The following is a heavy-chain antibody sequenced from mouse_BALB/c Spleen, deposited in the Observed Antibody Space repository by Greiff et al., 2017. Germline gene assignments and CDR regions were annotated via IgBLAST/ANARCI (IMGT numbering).Heavy chain of an antibody. CDR3: ARYHYGYGDY. J-gene: IGHJ2*01. CDR2: ISSGSSTI. V-gene: IGHV5-17*02. D-gene: IGHD2-2*01. Sequence: EVKVVESGGGLVQPGGSRKLSCAASGFTFSSFGMHWVRQAPEKGLEWVAYISSGSSTIYYADTVKGRFTISRDNPKNTLFLQMTSLRSEDTAMYYCARYHYGYGDYWGQGTTLTVSS. CDR1: GFTFSSFG.